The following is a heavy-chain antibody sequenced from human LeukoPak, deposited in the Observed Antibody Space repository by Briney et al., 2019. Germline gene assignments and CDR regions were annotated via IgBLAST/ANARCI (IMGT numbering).Heavy chain of an antibody. CDR1: GGSISSYY. D-gene: IGHD4-17*01. J-gene: IGHJ6*03. CDR3: ARVPYGANDRTSYYYYMDV. Sequence: SETLSLTCTVSGGSISSYYWSWIRQPPGKGLEWIGYIYYSGSTNYNPSLKSRVTISVDTSKYQFSLKLSSVTAADTAVYYCARVPYGANDRTSYYYYMDVWGKGTTVTVSS. V-gene: IGHV4-59*01. CDR2: IYYSGST.